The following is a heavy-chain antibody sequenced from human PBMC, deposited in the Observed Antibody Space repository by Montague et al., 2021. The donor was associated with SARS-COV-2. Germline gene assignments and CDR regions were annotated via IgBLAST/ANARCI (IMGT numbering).Heavy chain of an antibody. V-gene: IGHV4-38-2*02. Sequence: SETLSLTCTVSGYSISSGYYWGWIRQPPGKGLEWIGSIYHSGSTYYNPSLKSRVTISVDTSKNQSSLKLSSVTAADTAVYYCARQEPIVVVVAAARGWFDPWGQGTLVAVSS. CDR1: GYSISSGYY. J-gene: IGHJ5*02. CDR3: ARQEPIVVVVAAARGWFDP. CDR2: IYHSGST. D-gene: IGHD2-15*01.